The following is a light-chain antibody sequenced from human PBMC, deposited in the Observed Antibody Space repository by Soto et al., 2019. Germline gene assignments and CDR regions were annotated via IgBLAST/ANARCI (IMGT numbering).Light chain of an antibody. CDR3: NAQADNGKHV. CDR2: EVS. J-gene: IGLJ1*01. V-gene: IGLV2-8*01. Sequence: QSALTQPPSASGSPGQSVTISCTGSSSDVGHSNLVSWYQQHPGKGPKLIIYEVSKRPSGVPDRFSGSKSGNTASLSVSGLQDEDEADYFCNAQADNGKHVFGTGTQLTVL. CDR1: SSDVGHSNL.